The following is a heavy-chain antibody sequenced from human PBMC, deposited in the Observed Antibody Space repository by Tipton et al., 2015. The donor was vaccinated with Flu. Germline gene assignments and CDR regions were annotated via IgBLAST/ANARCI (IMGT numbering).Heavy chain of an antibody. Sequence: TLSLTCAVSGGSISSGNWWSWVRQPPGKGLEWIGTVSRTGSTIYNPSLKSRVAISIDRSKNQFSLNLKSVTAGDMAVYYCARRDYSNYVSDPKSWFDPWGQGTLVAVSS. D-gene: IGHD4-11*01. CDR2: VSRTGST. J-gene: IGHJ5*02. CDR1: GGSISSGNW. CDR3: ARRDYSNYVSDPKSWFDP. V-gene: IGHV4-4*02.